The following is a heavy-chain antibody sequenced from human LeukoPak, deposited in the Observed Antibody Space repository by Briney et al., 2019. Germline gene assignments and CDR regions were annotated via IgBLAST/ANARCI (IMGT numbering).Heavy chain of an antibody. CDR1: GGSFSGYY. CDR3: ARGFRTVYNWFDP. D-gene: IGHD1-1*01. CDR2: INHSGST. V-gene: IGHV4-34*01. Sequence: SETLPLTCAVYGGSFSGYYWSWIRQPPGKGLEWIGEINHSGSTNYNPSLKSRVTISVDTSKNQFSLKLSSVTAADTAVYYCARGFRTVYNWFDPWGQGTLVTVSS. J-gene: IGHJ5*02.